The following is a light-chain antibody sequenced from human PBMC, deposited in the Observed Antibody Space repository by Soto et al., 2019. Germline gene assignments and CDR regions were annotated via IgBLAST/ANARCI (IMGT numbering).Light chain of an antibody. CDR2: KAS. CDR1: QTISSW. CDR3: QHYNSYPEA. V-gene: IGKV1-5*03. Sequence: DVQMTHSPSTLSGFLGDXVNIXCRASQTISSWLAWYQQKXGKDPKLXIYKASTLKSGVPSRFSGSGSGTEFNLTISRLQPDDFATYECQHYNSYPEAFGQGTQVEIK. J-gene: IGKJ1*01.